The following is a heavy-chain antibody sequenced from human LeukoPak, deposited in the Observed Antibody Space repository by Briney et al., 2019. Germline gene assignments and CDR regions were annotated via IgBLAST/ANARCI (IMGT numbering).Heavy chain of an antibody. CDR3: AKDLVTGSLDY. Sequence: GGSLRLSCAASGFTFRSYAMHWVRQAPGKGLEWMAVISYDGRNKNYADSAKGRFTISRDNSKNTLYLQMNSLRAEDTAIYYCAKDLVTGSLDYWGQGTLVTVSS. CDR2: ISYDGRNK. D-gene: IGHD3-10*01. CDR1: GFTFRSYA. J-gene: IGHJ4*02. V-gene: IGHV3-30*04.